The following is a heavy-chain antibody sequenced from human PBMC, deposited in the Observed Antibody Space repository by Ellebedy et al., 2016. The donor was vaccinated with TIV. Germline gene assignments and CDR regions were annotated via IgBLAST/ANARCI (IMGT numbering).Heavy chain of an antibody. CDR1: GYTFTGYY. CDR3: TRDRGSYAYDY. J-gene: IGHJ4*02. D-gene: IGHD3-16*01. CDR2: INPNSGGT. V-gene: IGHV1-2*04. Sequence: AASVKVSCKASGYTFTGYYMHWVRQAPGQGLEWMGWINPNSGGTNYAKKFQGWVTITRDTFASTAYMELRSLRSDDTAVYYCTRDRGSYAYDYWGRGTLVTVSS.